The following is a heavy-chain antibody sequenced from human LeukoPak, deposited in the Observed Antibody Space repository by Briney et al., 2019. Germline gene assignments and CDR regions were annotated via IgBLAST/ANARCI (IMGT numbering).Heavy chain of an antibody. CDR3: ARGIYGNFDY. CDR2: INNEGNDT. CDR1: GFIFSNHW. V-gene: IGHV3-74*01. J-gene: IGHJ4*02. D-gene: IGHD3-10*01. Sequence: QPGGSLTLSCAASGFIFSNHWMHWVRQAPGKGLIWVSRINNEGNDTNYADSVKGRFTISRDNAKNTLYLQMNSLRAEDTAVYYCARGIYGNFDYWGQGSLVTVSS.